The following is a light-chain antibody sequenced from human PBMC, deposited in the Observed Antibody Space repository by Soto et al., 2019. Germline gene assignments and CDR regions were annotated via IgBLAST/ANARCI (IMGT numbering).Light chain of an antibody. CDR1: QSVSSSY. CDR3: QQDYNLPYT. CDR2: GAS. J-gene: IGKJ2*01. Sequence: EIVMTQSPATLSLSPGERATLSCRASQSVSSSYLSWYQQKPGQAPRLLIYGASTRATGIPARFSGSGSGTDFTLTISSLLPEDFAVYYCQQDYNLPYTFGQGTKLEIK. V-gene: IGKV3D-7*01.